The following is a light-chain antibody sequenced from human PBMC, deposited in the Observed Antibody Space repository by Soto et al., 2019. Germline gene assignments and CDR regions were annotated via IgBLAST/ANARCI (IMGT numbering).Light chain of an antibody. CDR1: QSISAW. J-gene: IGKJ4*01. V-gene: IGKV1-5*03. CDR2: NAS. Sequence: DIQMTQSPSTLSASVGDRVIITCRASQSISAWLAWYQQKPGKAPKLLIYNASSLESGIPSRFSGSGSGTEFTLTISGLQPDDFAIYYCQQYNSNPFTFGGGTKVEIK. CDR3: QQYNSNPFT.